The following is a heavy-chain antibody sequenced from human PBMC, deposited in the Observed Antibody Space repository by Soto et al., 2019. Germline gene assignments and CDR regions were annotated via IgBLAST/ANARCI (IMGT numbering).Heavy chain of an antibody. D-gene: IGHD3-16*01. CDR2: IYWHDDK. Sequence: QITLKESGPTLVKPTQTLTLTCTFSGFSLSTTGVGVSWIRQPPGKALEWLALIYWHDDKRYSPSLKSRLTITKDSYKNQVVLTMTNMDPVDTATYYCAHRGGATVGLYYFDYRGQGALVTVSS. CDR1: GFSLSTTGVG. J-gene: IGHJ4*02. CDR3: AHRGGATVGLYYFDY. V-gene: IGHV2-5*01.